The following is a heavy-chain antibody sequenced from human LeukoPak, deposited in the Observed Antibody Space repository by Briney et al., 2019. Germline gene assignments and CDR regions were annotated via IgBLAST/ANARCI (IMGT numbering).Heavy chain of an antibody. CDR1: GFTFSTYA. Sequence: PGGSLRLSCAASGFTFSTYAMSWVRQAPGKGLEWVSAVSYSGNSTYYADSVKGRFTISRDNSKNTLYLQMNSLRADDAAVYYCAGHWNYWGQGTLVTVSS. V-gene: IGHV3-23*01. CDR3: AGHWNY. CDR2: VSYSGNST. J-gene: IGHJ4*02. D-gene: IGHD3-3*01.